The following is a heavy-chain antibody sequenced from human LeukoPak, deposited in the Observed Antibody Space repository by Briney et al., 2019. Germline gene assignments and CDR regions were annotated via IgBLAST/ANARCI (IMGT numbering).Heavy chain of an antibody. V-gene: IGHV1-2*02. CDR2: INPNSGGT. CDR1: VYTFTGYY. J-gene: IGHJ3*02. Sequence: ASVKVSCTASVYTFTGYYMHWVRQAPGQGLEWMGWINPNSGGTNYAQKFQGRVTMTRDTSISTAYMELSRLRSDDTAVYYCAREGYYDSSGSIGAFDIWGQGTMVTVSS. CDR3: AREGYYDSSGSIGAFDI. D-gene: IGHD3-22*01.